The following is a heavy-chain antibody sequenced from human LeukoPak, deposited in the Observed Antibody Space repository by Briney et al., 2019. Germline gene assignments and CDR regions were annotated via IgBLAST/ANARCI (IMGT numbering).Heavy chain of an antibody. V-gene: IGHV3-53*01. CDR2: LYSDGNT. Sequence: PGGSLRLSCAASGFTVITNDMTWVRQAPGKGLEWVSVLYSDGNTKYADSVQGRFTISRDNSKNTRYLEMNSLSADDTAVYYCARGVEPLAANTLAYWGQGTLVTVS. CDR1: GFTVITND. D-gene: IGHD1-14*01. J-gene: IGHJ4*02. CDR3: ARGVEPLAANTLAY.